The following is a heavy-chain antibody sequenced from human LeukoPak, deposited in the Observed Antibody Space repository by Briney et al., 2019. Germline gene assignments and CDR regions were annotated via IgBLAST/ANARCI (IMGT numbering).Heavy chain of an antibody. CDR1: GYSFTSYW. D-gene: IGHD3-10*01. J-gene: IGHJ4*02. CDR2: IYPGNSDT. CDR3: ARHRHYGSGKKDFDY. Sequence: GESLKISCKGSGYSFTSYWIGWVRQMPGKGLEWMGIIYPGNSDTRYNPSFQGQVTISADKSIRTAYLQWSSLKASDSAMYYCARHRHYGSGKKDFDYWGQGTLVTVSS. V-gene: IGHV5-51*01.